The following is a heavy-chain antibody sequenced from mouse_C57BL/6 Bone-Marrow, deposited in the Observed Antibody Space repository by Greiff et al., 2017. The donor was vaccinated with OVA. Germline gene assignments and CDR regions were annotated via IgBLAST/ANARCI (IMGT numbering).Heavy chain of an antibody. D-gene: IGHD6-5*01. Sequence: VQLQQSGAELVRPGASVKLSCTASGFNLEDDYMHWVKQRPEQGLEWIGWIDPENGDTEYASKFQGKATITADPSSNTAYLQLSRRTSEDTAVYYCTPILGAMDYWGQGTSVTVSS. V-gene: IGHV14-4*01. CDR3: TPILGAMDY. J-gene: IGHJ4*01. CDR2: IDPENGDT. CDR1: GFNLEDDY.